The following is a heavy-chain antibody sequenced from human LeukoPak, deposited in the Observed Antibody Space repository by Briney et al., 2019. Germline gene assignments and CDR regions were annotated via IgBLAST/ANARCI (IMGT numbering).Heavy chain of an antibody. CDR1: GFTFNNYP. CDR3: AREGLGFDY. J-gene: IGHJ4*02. D-gene: IGHD7-27*01. CDR2: ISHDGSDE. V-gene: IGHV3-30*04. Sequence: GGSLRLSCTTSGFTFNNYPMHWVRQAPGKGLEWVATISHDGSDENYADYVKARFIISRDNSMKSPFLQMNSLIIDDTAVYYCAREGLGFDYWGQGTLVTVSS.